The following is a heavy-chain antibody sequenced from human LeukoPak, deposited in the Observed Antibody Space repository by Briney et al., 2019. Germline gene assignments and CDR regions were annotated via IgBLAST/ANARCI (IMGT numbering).Heavy chain of an antibody. D-gene: IGHD3/OR15-3a*01. V-gene: IGHV3-23*01. J-gene: IGHJ3*02. CDR1: GFTFRAHG. CDR2: ISPGGDIT. Sequence: GGSLRLSCAASGFTFRAHGMDWVRQAPGKGLEWVAGISPGGDITYYADSVMGRFTISRDNPKSTVYLQMNSLRVEDTAEYYCVRDRDWGAFDIWGQVTMVTVSS. CDR3: VRDRDWGAFDI.